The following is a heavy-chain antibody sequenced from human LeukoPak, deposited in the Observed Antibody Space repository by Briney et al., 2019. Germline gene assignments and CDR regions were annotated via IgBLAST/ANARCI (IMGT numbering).Heavy chain of an antibody. Sequence: SETLSLTCAVDGGSFSGYYWSWIRHPPGKGLEWIGEINHSGSTNYNPSLKSRVTISVDTSKNQFSLKLSSVTAADMAVYYCARRGGTYYYDSSGYYRFNYWGQGTLVTVSS. V-gene: IGHV4-34*01. CDR2: INHSGST. CDR3: ARRGGTYYYDSSGYYRFNY. J-gene: IGHJ4*02. D-gene: IGHD3-22*01. CDR1: GGSFSGYY.